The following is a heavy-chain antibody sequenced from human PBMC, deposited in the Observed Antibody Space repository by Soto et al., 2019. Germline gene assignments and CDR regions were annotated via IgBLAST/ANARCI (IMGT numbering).Heavy chain of an antibody. J-gene: IGHJ6*02. CDR1: GFSFGSYS. V-gene: IGHV3-48*02. CDR3: ARLGYCSSATCKYYFYYYGMDV. CDR2: ISGRGTTT. D-gene: IGHD2-2*01. Sequence: GGSLRLSCEASGFSFGSYSMNWVRQAPGKGLECVSFISGRGTTTYYADSVKGRFTVSRDNAKNSLSLEVNSLRDEDTAVYYCARLGYCSSATCKYYFYYYGMDVWGQGTTVTVSS.